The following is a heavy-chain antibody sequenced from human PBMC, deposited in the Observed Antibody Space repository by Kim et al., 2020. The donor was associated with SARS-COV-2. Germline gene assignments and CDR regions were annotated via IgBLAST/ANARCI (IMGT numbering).Heavy chain of an antibody. J-gene: IGHJ6*04. D-gene: IGHD6-19*01. Sequence: SETLSLTCTVSGGSISSSSYYWGWIRQPPGKGLEWFGSIYYSGNTYYTPSLKSRVTISVDTFKNQFSLMLSSVTAADTAVYYCARRPRVRLVHDYYYYYGMDVLGKGTTVTVSS. CDR1: GGSISSSSYY. CDR2: IYYSGNT. CDR3: ARRPRVRLVHDYYYYYGMDV. V-gene: IGHV4-39*07.